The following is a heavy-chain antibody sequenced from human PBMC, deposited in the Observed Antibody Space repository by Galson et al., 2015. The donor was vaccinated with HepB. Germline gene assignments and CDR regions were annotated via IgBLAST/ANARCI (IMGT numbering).Heavy chain of an antibody. CDR3: ARDIRSGSGSYSPPLGMDV. Sequence: SVKVSCKASGYTFTGYYMHWVRQAPGQGLEWMGWINPNSGGTNYAQKFQGWVTMTRDTSISTAYMELSRLRSDDTAVYYCARDIRSGSGSYSPPLGMDVWGQGTTVTVSS. CDR2: INPNSGGT. V-gene: IGHV1-2*04. D-gene: IGHD3-10*01. CDR1: GYTFTGYY. J-gene: IGHJ6*02.